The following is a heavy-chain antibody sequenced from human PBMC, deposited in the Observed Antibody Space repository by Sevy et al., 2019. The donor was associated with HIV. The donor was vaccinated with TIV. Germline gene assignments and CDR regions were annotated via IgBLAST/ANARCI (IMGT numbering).Heavy chain of an antibody. CDR2: IKQDGSEK. CDR3: ARDPHCSSTSCYRSPVWGWFDP. CDR1: GFTFSSYW. V-gene: IGHV3-7*01. Sequence: GGSLRLSCAASGFTFSSYWMSWVHQAPGKGLEWVANIKQDGSEKYYVDSVKGRFTISRDNAKNSLYLQMNSLRAEDTAVYYCARDPHCSSTSCYRSPVWGWFDPWGQGTLVTVSS. J-gene: IGHJ5*02. D-gene: IGHD2-2*02.